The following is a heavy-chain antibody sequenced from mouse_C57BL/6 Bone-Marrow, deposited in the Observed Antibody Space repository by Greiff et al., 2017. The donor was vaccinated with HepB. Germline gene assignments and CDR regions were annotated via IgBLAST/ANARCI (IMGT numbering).Heavy chain of an antibody. V-gene: IGHV1-50*01. CDR3: ARRHGYYVGFAY. J-gene: IGHJ3*01. Sequence: QVQLKQPGAELVKPGASVKLSCKASGYTFTSYWMQWVKQRPGQGLEWIGEIDPSDSYTNYNQKFKGKATLTVDTSSSTAYMQLSSLTSEDSAVYYCARRHGYYVGFAYWGQGTLVTVSA. CDR2: IDPSDSYT. D-gene: IGHD2-3*01. CDR1: GYTFTSYW.